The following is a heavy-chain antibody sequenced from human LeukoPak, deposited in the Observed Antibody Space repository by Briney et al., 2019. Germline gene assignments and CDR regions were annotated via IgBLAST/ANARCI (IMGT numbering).Heavy chain of an antibody. CDR1: GGSISSSSYY. Sequence: PSETLSLTCTVSGGSISSSSYYWGWIRQPPGKGLEWIGSIYYSGSTYYNPSLKSRVTISVDTSKNQFSLKLSSVTAADTAVYYCAGLTVHDYSNYRMRLLDYWGQGTLVTVSS. CDR2: IYYSGST. CDR3: AGLTVHDYSNYRMRLLDY. D-gene: IGHD4-4*01. V-gene: IGHV4-39*01. J-gene: IGHJ4*02.